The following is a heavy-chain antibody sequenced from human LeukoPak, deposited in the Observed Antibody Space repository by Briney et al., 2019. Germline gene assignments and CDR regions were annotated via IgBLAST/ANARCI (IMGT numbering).Heavy chain of an antibody. CDR3: ARDLGYCSSTSCYGWFDP. Sequence: SETLSLTCTVSGGSISSYYWSWIRQPPGKGLEWIGYIYYSGSTNYNPSLKSRVTISVDTSKNQFSLKLSSVTAADTAVYYCARDLGYCSSTSCYGWFDPSGQGTLVTVSS. CDR1: GGSISSYY. D-gene: IGHD2-2*03. V-gene: IGHV4-59*01. J-gene: IGHJ5*02. CDR2: IYYSGST.